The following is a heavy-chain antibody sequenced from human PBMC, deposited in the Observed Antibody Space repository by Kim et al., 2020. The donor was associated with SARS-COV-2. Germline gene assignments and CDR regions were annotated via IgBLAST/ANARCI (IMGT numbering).Heavy chain of an antibody. V-gene: IGHV1-69*13. CDR3: ARVSLRQGGYDYWGFDY. Sequence: SVKVSCKASGGTFSSYAISWVRQAPGQGLEWMGGIIPIFGTANYAQKFQGRVTITADESTSTAYMELSSLRSEDTAVYYCARVSLRQGGYDYWGFDYWGQGTLVTVSS. D-gene: IGHD5-12*01. CDR1: GGTFSSYA. CDR2: IIPIFGTA. J-gene: IGHJ4*02.